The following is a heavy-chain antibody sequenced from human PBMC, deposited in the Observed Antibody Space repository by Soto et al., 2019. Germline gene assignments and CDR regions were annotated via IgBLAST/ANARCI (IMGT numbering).Heavy chain of an antibody. Sequence: GGSLRLSCAASGFSFNNYGMHWVRQAPGKGLEWVAVISYDGSNKNYADSVKGRFTISRDNSKNTLYLQMNSLRADDTAVYYCAKDSAYSSSGFDYWGQGTLVTVSS. CDR2: ISYDGSNK. CDR3: AKDSAYSSSGFDY. V-gene: IGHV3-30*18. CDR1: GFSFNNYG. D-gene: IGHD6-13*01. J-gene: IGHJ4*02.